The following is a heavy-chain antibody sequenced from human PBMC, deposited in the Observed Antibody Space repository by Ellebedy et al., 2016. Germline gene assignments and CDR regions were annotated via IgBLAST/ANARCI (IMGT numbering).Heavy chain of an antibody. Sequence: GGSLRLXXEGSGFIFSSYVMNWVRQVPGKGLEWVSGISDSGTRTYYIDSVKGRFTVSRDNSKNTLYLQVNSLRAEDTAIYYCARDLRGVSYWGQGTLVTVSS. CDR2: ISDSGTRT. J-gene: IGHJ4*02. V-gene: IGHV3-23*01. CDR1: GFIFSSYV. CDR3: ARDLRGVSY. D-gene: IGHD3-10*01.